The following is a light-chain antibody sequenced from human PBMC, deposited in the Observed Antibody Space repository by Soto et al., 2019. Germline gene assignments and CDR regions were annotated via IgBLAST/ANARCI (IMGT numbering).Light chain of an antibody. CDR1: QSVSSSY. V-gene: IGKV3-20*01. Sequence: EIVWTQSPGTLSLSPGERATLSCRASQSVSSSYLAWYQQKPGQAPRRLIYGASSRATGIPDRFSGSGSGTDFTLTMSRLEPEDFAVYYCQQYGSSAFTFGPGTKVDIK. J-gene: IGKJ3*01. CDR2: GAS. CDR3: QQYGSSAFT.